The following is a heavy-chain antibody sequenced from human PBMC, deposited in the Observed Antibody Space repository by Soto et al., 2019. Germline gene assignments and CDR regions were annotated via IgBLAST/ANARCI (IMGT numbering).Heavy chain of an antibody. CDR2: IGQDGSQR. D-gene: IGHD2-21*01. CDR3: ASARHIGP. V-gene: IGHV3-7*01. J-gene: IGHJ5*02. Sequence: GGSLRLSCTASGFTFSNYWMSWVRQAPGKGLEWVANIGQDGSQRNYVDSVKGRFTISRDNAENSLYLQMNSLSAEDTAIYYCASARHIGPWGQGTLVTVSS. CDR1: GFTFSNYW.